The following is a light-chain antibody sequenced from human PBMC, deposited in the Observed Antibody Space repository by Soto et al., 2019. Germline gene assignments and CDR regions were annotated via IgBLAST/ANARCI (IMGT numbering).Light chain of an antibody. Sequence: IVLTQSPGTLSLSPGERATLSCRASQSVSSSYLAWYQQKPGQAPRLLIYGASSRATGIPDRFSGSGSGTDFTLTISRLEPEEFAVYYCQQYGSSSWKFGQGTKV. V-gene: IGKV3-20*01. J-gene: IGKJ1*01. CDR2: GAS. CDR3: QQYGSSSWK. CDR1: QSVSSSY.